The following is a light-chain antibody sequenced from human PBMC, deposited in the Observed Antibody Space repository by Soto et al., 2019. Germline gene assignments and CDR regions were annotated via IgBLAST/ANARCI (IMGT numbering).Light chain of an antibody. J-gene: IGKJ5*01. V-gene: IGKV1-5*03. CDR2: QAS. CDR1: QSISSW. Sequence: DIQMTQSPSTLSASVGDRVTITCRASQSISSWLGWYQQKPGNAPKLLIYQASSLESGVPSRVSGSGSGTEFTLTISSLQPDDFATYYCQQYNSYSITFGQGTRLDI. CDR3: QQYNSYSIT.